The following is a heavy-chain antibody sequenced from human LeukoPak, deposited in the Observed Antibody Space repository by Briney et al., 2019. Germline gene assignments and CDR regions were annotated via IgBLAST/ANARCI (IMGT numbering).Heavy chain of an antibody. D-gene: IGHD2-8*02. Sequence: GESLKISCNASGYSFTNYWIGWVRQMPGKGLEWMGLNYPGDSDTRYSPSFQGQVTISADKSITTAYLQWSSLEASDTAMYYCARDLDTGGYNFNYWGQGTPVTVSS. J-gene: IGHJ4*02. V-gene: IGHV5-51*01. CDR3: ARDLDTGGYNFNY. CDR2: NYPGDSDT. CDR1: GYSFTNYW.